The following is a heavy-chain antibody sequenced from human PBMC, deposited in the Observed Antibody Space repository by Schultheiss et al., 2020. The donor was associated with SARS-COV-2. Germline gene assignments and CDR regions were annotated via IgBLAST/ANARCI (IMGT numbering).Heavy chain of an antibody. J-gene: IGHJ4*02. D-gene: IGHD1-1*01. CDR2: ISYSGTA. V-gene: IGHV4-39*01. CDR1: GDSISSSSYY. CDR3: ARSHWDDQHYFDY. Sequence: SETLSLTCTVSGDSISSSSYYWGWIRQPPGKGLEWIGIISYSGTAYYNPSLKSRVTISVDTSKIQFSLKLSSVTAADTAVYYCARSHWDDQHYFDYWGQGTLVTVS.